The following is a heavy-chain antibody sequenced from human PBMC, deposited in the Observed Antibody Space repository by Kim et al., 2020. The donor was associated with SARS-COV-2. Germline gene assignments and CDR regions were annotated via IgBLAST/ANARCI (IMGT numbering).Heavy chain of an antibody. D-gene: IGHD1-26*01. CDR3: AKDPRSYYYYYGMDV. Sequence: DSGKSRFTISRDNSKNTLYLQMNRLRAEDTAVYYCAKDPRSYYYYYGMDVWGQGTTVTVSS. J-gene: IGHJ6*02. V-gene: IGHV3-30*02.